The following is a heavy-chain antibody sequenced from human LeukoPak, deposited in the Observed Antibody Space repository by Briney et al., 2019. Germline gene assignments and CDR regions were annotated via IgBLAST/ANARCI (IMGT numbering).Heavy chain of an antibody. CDR2: IRYDGGNK. D-gene: IGHD3-10*01. Sequence: GGSLRLSCAASGFTFSSYGMHWVRQAPGKGLEWVAFIRYDGGNKYYADSVKGRFTISRDNSKNTLYLQMNSLRAENTAVYYCAKGTFGELVYFDYWGQGTLVTVSS. CDR1: GFTFSSYG. CDR3: AKGTFGELVYFDY. J-gene: IGHJ4*02. V-gene: IGHV3-30*02.